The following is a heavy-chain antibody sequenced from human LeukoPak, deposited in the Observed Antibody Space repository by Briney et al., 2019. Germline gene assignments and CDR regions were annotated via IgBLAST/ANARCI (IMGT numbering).Heavy chain of an antibody. CDR1: GRSISDYY. D-gene: IGHD4-11*01. CDR3: ARDLSYSHSPLGY. CDR2: ISYSGST. J-gene: IGHJ4*02. Sequence: PSETLSLTCTVSGRSISDYYWSWIRQPPGKGLEWIGYISYSGSTNYNPSLKSRVTISLDTSKNQFSLKLSSVTAADTAVYYCARDLSYSHSPLGYWGQGALVTVSS. V-gene: IGHV4-59*01.